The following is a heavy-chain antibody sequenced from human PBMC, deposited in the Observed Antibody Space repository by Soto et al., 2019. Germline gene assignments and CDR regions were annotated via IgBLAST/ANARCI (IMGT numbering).Heavy chain of an antibody. J-gene: IGHJ1*01. V-gene: IGHV1-18*01. CDR2: INAFNGNT. CDR3: ARQNAEYFQN. Sequence: QVQLVQSGVEVKKPGASVKVSCKASGYTFTTFGITWVRQAPGQGLQWMGWINAFNGNTNYAQKLQGRVTMTTDTSTSTAYMELMSLRSDDPAVYYCARQNAEYFQNWGQGTLGTVS. CDR1: GYTFTTFG.